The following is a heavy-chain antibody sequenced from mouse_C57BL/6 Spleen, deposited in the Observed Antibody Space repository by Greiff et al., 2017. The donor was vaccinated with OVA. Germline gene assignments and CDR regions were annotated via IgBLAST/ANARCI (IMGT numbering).Heavy chain of an antibody. D-gene: IGHD2-2*01. V-gene: IGHV1-5*01. CDR2: IYPGNSDT. CDR1: GYTFTSYW. J-gene: IGHJ2*01. Sequence: VQLQQSGTVLARPGASVKMSCKTSGYTFTSYWMHWVKQRPGQGLEWIGAIYPGNSDTSYNQKFKGKAKLTAVTSASTAYMELSSLTNEDSAVYYCTKGYGYDLYYFDYWGQGTTLTVSS. CDR3: TKGYGYDLYYFDY.